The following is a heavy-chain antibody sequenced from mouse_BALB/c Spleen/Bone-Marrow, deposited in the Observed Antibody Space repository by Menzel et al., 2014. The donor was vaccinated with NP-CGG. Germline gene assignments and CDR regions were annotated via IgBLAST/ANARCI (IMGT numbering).Heavy chain of an antibody. D-gene: IGHD1-1*01. CDR1: GYTFTSYW. Sequence: VQLQQSGAELAKPGASVKMSCKASGYTFTSYWMHWVKQRPGQGLEWIGYTNPSTGYTEYNQKFKDKATLTADKSSSTAYMQLSILTSEDSAVYYCTRQITTVDYAMDDWGQGTSVTVSS. CDR3: TRQITTVDYAMDD. CDR2: TNPSTGYT. J-gene: IGHJ4*01. V-gene: IGHV1-7*01.